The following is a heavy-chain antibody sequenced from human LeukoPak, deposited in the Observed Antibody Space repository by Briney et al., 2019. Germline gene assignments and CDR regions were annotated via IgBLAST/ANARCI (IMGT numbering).Heavy chain of an antibody. CDR1: GFALDDYG. CDR3: ARDDGDNYYFDY. V-gene: IGHV3-20*04. CDR2: VKWNGATT. J-gene: IGHJ4*02. Sequence: GGSLRLSCAASGFALDDYGMSWVRQAPGKRLEWVSGVKWNGATTGYADSVKGRFTISRDNAKSSLFLQMNSLRAEDTALYYCARDDGDNYYFDYWGQGTLVTVSS. D-gene: IGHD4-23*01.